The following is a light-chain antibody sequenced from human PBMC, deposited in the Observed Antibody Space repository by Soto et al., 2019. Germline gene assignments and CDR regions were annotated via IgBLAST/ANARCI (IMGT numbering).Light chain of an antibody. V-gene: IGKV3-15*01. CDR3: QQYYNWPPYT. CDR1: QNVDTN. J-gene: IGKJ2*01. CDR2: GSS. Sequence: EVVMTQSPATLSVSPGDRATLSCRASQNVDTNVAWYQQKPGQAPRLLVHGSSTRATGIPARFTGTGSGTDFTLTISGLQSDDFAVYYCQQYYNWPPYTFGQGTNLQIK.